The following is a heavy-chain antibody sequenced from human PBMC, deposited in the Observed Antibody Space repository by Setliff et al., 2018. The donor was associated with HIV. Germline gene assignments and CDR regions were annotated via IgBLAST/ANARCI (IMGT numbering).Heavy chain of an antibody. J-gene: IGHJ1*01. V-gene: IGHV3-20*04. CDR3: ARGLYYYDSSGPPQSAEYFQH. CDR1: GFTFDDYG. CDR2: INWNGGST. Sequence: CAASGFTFDDYGMSWVRQAPGKGLECVSGINWNGGSTGYADSVKGRFTISRDNAKNSLYLQMNSLRAEDTALYYCARGLYYYDSSGPPQSAEYFQHWGQGTLVTVSS. D-gene: IGHD3-22*01.